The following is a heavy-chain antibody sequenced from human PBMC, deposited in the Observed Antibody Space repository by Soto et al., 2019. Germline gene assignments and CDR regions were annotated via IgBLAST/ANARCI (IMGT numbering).Heavy chain of an antibody. J-gene: IGHJ6*02. D-gene: IGHD2-8*01. CDR3: ASGVYYYYGMDV. CDR1: GFTFSDYE. V-gene: IGHV3-48*03. CDR2: ISGSGKTI. Sequence: GGSLRLSCAASGFTFSDYEMNWVRQAPGKGLEWVSYISGSGKTIYYADSVKGRFTISRDNAKNSVYLQMNSLRAEDTAVYYCASGVYYYYGMDVWGQGTTVTVSS.